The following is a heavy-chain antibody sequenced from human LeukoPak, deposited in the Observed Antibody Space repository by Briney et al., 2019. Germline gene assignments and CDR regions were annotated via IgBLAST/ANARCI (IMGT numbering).Heavy chain of an antibody. Sequence: PGGSLRLSCVASGFTFSNYAMTWVRQAPGKGLEWISTITATAGSTYYADSLKGRFTISRDNSKNTLYLQMDSLGAEDTAVYYCAKEPDYSTPSAFDSWGQGTLVTVSS. CDR1: GFTFSNYA. CDR3: AKEPDYSTPSAFDS. D-gene: IGHD4-11*01. V-gene: IGHV3-23*01. CDR2: ITATAGST. J-gene: IGHJ5*01.